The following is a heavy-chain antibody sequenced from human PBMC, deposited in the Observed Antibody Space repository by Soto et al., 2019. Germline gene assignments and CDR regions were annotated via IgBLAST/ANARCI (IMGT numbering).Heavy chain of an antibody. D-gene: IGHD3-22*01. Sequence: GSLRLSCVGSGFTFSDSVMAWVRQAPGKGLEWLSVMSGDGRTRYALSVTGRFTISRDNSKNTLYLQMRSLGAEDAAAYYCVKWHTSNFDSLPFTGFDFWGQGTQVTVSS. CDR3: VKWHTSNFDSLPFTGFDF. CDR2: MSGDGRT. V-gene: IGHV3-23*01. J-gene: IGHJ4*02. CDR1: GFTFSDSV.